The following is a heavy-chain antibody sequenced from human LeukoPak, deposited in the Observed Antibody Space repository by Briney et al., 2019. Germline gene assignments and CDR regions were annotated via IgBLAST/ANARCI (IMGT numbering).Heavy chain of an antibody. D-gene: IGHD1-26*01. CDR2: IYPGDSDT. V-gene: IGHV5-51*01. J-gene: IGHJ4*02. Sequence: GESLKISCKTSGYIFTTYWIGWVRQMPGKGLEWMGIIYPGDSDTRYNPSFQDQVTISADKSVSTTYLQWSSLKASDTAIYYCARQGYSETSGICDSWGQGTLVTVPS. CDR3: ARQGYSETSGICDS. CDR1: GYIFTTYW.